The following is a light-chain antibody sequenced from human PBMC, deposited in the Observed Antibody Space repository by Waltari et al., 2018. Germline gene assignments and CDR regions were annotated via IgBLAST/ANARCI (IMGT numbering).Light chain of an antibody. CDR3: QQYGSSLYP. V-gene: IGKV3-20*01. CDR1: QSVSSSY. CDR2: GAS. Sequence: EIALTQSPRTLSLSPGERATLSCRASQSVSSSYLAWYQQKPGQAPRLLIYGASSRATGIPERFSGSGSGTDFTLTISRLEPEDFAVYYCQQYGSSLYPFGQGTKLEIK. J-gene: IGKJ2*01.